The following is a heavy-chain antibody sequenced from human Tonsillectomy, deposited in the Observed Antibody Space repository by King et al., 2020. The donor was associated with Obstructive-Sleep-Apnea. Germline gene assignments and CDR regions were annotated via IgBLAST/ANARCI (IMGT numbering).Heavy chain of an antibody. CDR3: ARERDYDFWSMDV. J-gene: IGHJ6*02. V-gene: IGHV3-30*04. Sequence: VQLVESGGGVVQPGRSLRLSCAASGFTFSSFAMHWVRQAPGKGLEWVAAISFDGSSKYYADSVKGRFTISRDNSKNTLYLQMNSLRAEDTAVYYCARERDYDFWSMDVWGQGTTVTVSS. D-gene: IGHD3-3*01. CDR2: ISFDGSSK. CDR1: GFTFSSFA.